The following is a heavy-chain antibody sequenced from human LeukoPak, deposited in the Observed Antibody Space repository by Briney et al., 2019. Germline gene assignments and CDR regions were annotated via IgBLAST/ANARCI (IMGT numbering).Heavy chain of an antibody. CDR1: GGSISSSSYY. J-gene: IGHJ4*02. Sequence: SSETLSLTCTVSGGSISSSSYYWGWIRQPPEKGLEGIGSIYYSGSTYYNPSLKSRVTISVDTSKNQFSLKLSSVTAADTAVYYCAKDGEKYYGSGSFFDYWGQGTLVTVSS. D-gene: IGHD3-10*01. V-gene: IGHV4-39*07. CDR2: IYYSGST. CDR3: AKDGEKYYGSGSFFDY.